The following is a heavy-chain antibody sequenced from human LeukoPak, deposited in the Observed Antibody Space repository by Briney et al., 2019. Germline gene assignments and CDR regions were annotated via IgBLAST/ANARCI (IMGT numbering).Heavy chain of an antibody. CDR3: AKDAVAPGSSGDFFDY. J-gene: IGHJ4*02. Sequence: GGSMRLSSAPYAFAFSTFAITWDRQAQGEGLEWVSTIVRSGDTTFYTDSVKGRFTVSRDNSKNTLYLQMNSPRAEDTAVYYCAKDAVAPGSSGDFFDYWGLGTLVTVSS. CDR1: AFAFSTFA. V-gene: IGHV3-23*01. CDR2: IVRSGDTT. D-gene: IGHD3-10*01.